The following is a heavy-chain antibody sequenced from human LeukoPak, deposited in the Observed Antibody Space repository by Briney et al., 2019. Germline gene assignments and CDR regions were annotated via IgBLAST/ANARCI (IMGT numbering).Heavy chain of an antibody. D-gene: IGHD1-1*01. V-gene: IGHV4-34*01. CDR1: GGSISGYY. CDR2: INHSGST. Sequence: PSETLSLTCTVSGGSISGYYWSWIRQPPGKGLEWIGEINHSGSTNYNPSLKSRVTISVDTSKNQFSLKLSSVTAADTAVYYCARWGALGRYVSDYYYYYGMDVWGQGTTVTVSS. J-gene: IGHJ6*02. CDR3: ARWGALGRYVSDYYYYYGMDV.